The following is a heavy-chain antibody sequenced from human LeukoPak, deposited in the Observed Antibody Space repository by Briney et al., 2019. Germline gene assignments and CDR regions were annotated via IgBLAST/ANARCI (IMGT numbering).Heavy chain of an antibody. J-gene: IGHJ4*02. Sequence: SETLSLTCTVSGGSIISSSHYWGWIRQPPGKGLEWIGYIYYSGSTYYNPSLKSRLTISVDTSKNHFSLKLSSVTAADTAVYYCARDLGGSGYLGEGYYWGQGTLVTVSS. V-gene: IGHV4-61*05. CDR2: IYYSGST. CDR1: GGSIISSSHY. D-gene: IGHD3-22*01. CDR3: ARDLGGSGYLGEGYY.